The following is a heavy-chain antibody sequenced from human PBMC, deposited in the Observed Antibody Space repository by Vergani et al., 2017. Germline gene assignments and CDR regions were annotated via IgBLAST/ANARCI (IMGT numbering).Heavy chain of an antibody. D-gene: IGHD2-2*01. Sequence: QVQLVESGGGVVQPGGSLRLSCAASGFTFSSYGMHWVRQAPGKGLEWVAFIRYDGSNKYYADSVKGRFTISRDNSKNTLYLQMNSLRAEDTAVYYCAKAPYQLPTSYYYYYMDVWGKGTTVTVSS. CDR3: AKAPYQLPTSYYYYYMDV. V-gene: IGHV3-30*02. CDR1: GFTFSSYG. CDR2: IRYDGSNK. J-gene: IGHJ6*03.